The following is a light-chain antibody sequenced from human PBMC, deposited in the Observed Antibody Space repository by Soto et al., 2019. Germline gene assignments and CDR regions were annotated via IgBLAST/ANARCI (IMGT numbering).Light chain of an antibody. Sequence: QSALTQPACVSASPGQSITISCTGTSSDVGGYNYVSWYQHLPGKAPKLMIYEVTNRPSGVSTRFSGSKSGNTASLTISGLQAEDEADYYCLSFTSTSTYIFGTGTKVTVL. V-gene: IGLV2-14*01. CDR2: EVT. CDR3: LSFTSTSTYI. CDR1: SSDVGGYNY. J-gene: IGLJ1*01.